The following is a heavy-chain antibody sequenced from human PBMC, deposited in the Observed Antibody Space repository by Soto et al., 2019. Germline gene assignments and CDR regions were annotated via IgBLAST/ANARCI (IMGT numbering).Heavy chain of an antibody. Sequence: QVQLVESGGGVVQPGRSLRLSCAASGFTFSSYGMHWVRQAPGKGLEWVAVISYDGSNKYYADSVKGRFTISRDNSKNTLYLQMNSLRAEDTAVYYCAKTRFVDTAMGEDYWGQGTLVTVSS. CDR3: AKTRFVDTAMGEDY. V-gene: IGHV3-30*18. J-gene: IGHJ4*02. CDR2: ISYDGSNK. CDR1: GFTFSSYG. D-gene: IGHD5-18*01.